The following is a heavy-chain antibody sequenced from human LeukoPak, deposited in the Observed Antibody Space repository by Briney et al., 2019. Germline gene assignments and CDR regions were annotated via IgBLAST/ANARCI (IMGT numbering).Heavy chain of an antibody. CDR2: IYPGDSDT. D-gene: IGHD2-2*01. J-gene: IGHJ6*02. CDR3: ARHGLGYCSSTSCPRSIYYGMDV. V-gene: IGHV5-51*01. CDR1: GCSFTSYW. Sequence: GESLKISCKGSGCSFTSYWIGWVRQMPGKGLEWMGIIYPGDSDTRHSPSFQGQVTISADKSISTAYLQWSSLKASDTAMYYCARHGLGYCSSTSCPRSIYYGMDVWGQGTTVTVSS.